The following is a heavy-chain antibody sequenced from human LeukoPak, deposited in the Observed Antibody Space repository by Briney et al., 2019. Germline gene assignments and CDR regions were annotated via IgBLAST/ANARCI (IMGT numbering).Heavy chain of an antibody. Sequence: GGSLRLSCAASGFTFSSYSMNWVRQAPGKGLEWVSSISSSSSYIYYADSVKGRFTISRDNAKNSLYLQMNSLRAEDTAVYYCAKVLQMVREVTPFDYWGQGTLVTVSS. J-gene: IGHJ4*02. D-gene: IGHD3-10*01. CDR3: AKVLQMVREVTPFDY. CDR2: ISSSSSYI. CDR1: GFTFSSYS. V-gene: IGHV3-21*01.